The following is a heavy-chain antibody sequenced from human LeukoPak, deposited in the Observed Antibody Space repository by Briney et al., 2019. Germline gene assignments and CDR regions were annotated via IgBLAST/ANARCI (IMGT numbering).Heavy chain of an antibody. Sequence: GASVKVSCKASGYTFTSYGISWVRQAPGQGLEWMGWISAYNGNTNYAQKLQGRVTMTTDISTSTAYMELRSLRSDDTAVYYCARNYASSGYYSGDYYYYGMDVWGQGTTVTVSS. CDR1: GYTFTSYG. CDR2: ISAYNGNT. J-gene: IGHJ6*02. D-gene: IGHD3-22*01. V-gene: IGHV1-18*01. CDR3: ARNYASSGYYSGDYYYYGMDV.